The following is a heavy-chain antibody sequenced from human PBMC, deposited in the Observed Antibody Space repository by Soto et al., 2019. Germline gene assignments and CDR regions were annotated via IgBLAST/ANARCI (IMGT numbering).Heavy chain of an antibody. CDR1: GGTFSSYA. CDR2: IIPIFGTA. D-gene: IGHD5-12*01. Sequence: QVQLVQSGAEVKKPGSSVKVSCKASGGTFSSYAISWVRQAPGQGLEWMGGIIPIFGTANYAQKFQGRVTITADESTRTAYMELSRLRSEDTAVYYGARDEGRGYGAGSYGRDVWGQGTTVTVSS. V-gene: IGHV1-69*12. CDR3: ARDEGRGYGAGSYGRDV. J-gene: IGHJ6*02.